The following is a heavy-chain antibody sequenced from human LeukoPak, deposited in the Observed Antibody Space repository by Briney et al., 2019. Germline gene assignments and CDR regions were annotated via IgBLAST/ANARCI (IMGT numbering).Heavy chain of an antibody. J-gene: IGHJ4*02. CDR3: ARAPDGSGAY. Sequence: GGSLRLSCAASGFTFSSYAMHWVRQAPGKGLEWVAVISYDGSNKYYADSVKGRFTISRDNSKNTLYLQMNSLRAEDTAVYYCARAPDGSGAYWGQGTLVTVSP. V-gene: IGHV3-30-3*01. CDR1: GFTFSSYA. D-gene: IGHD3-10*01. CDR2: ISYDGSNK.